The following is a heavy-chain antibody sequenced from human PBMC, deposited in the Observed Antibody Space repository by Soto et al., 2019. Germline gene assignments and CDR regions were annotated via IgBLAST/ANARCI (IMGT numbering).Heavy chain of an antibody. CDR2: IYYSGST. J-gene: IGHJ4*02. D-gene: IGHD4-17*01. CDR1: GGSISSSSYY. CDR3: ARLYTVTTSVDY. V-gene: IGHV4-39*01. Sequence: PSETLSLTCTVSGGSISSSSYYWGWIRQPPGKGLEWIGSIYYSGSTYYNPSLKSRVTISVDTSKNQFSLKLSSVTAADTAVYYCARLYTVTTSVDYWGQGTLVTVSS.